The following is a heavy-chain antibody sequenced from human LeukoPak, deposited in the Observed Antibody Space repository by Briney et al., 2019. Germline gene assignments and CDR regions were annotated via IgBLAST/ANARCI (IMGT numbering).Heavy chain of an antibody. D-gene: IGHD3-22*01. J-gene: IGHJ4*02. Sequence: ASVKVSCKASGYTFTGYYIHWVRQAPGQGLEWMGWINPHSGGTNYAQKFQGRVTMTRDTSISTAYMELSSLRSDDTAVYYCARARSGYYYDYWGQGTLVTVSS. V-gene: IGHV1-2*02. CDR3: ARARSGYYYDY. CDR2: INPHSGGT. CDR1: GYTFTGYY.